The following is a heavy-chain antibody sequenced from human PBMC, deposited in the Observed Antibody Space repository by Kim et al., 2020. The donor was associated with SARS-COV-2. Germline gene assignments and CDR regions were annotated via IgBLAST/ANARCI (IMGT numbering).Heavy chain of an antibody. D-gene: IGHD3-22*01. V-gene: IGHV3-30*18. CDR2: ISYDGSNK. CDR3: AKAPMRYYYDSSGYYYDY. Sequence: GGSLRLSCAASGFTFSSYGMHWVRQAPGKGLEWVAVISYDGSNKYYADSVKGRFTISRDNSKNTLYLQMNSLRAEDTAVYYCAKAPMRYYYDSSGYYYDYWGQGTLVTVSS. J-gene: IGHJ4*02. CDR1: GFTFSSYG.